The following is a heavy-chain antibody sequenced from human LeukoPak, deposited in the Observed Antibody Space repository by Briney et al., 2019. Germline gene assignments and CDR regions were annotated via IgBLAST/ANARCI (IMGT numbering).Heavy chain of an antibody. V-gene: IGHV4-39*07. CDR3: ARELSLLVSGSYYYYYYMDV. D-gene: IGHD1-26*01. Sequence: PSETLSLTCTVSGDSISSSSYYWGWIRQPPGKGLELIGSIYYSGSTYYNPSLKSRVTISVDTSKNQFSMKVNSVTAADTAVYYCARELSLLVSGSYYYYYYMDVWGKGTTVTVSS. J-gene: IGHJ6*03. CDR2: IYYSGST. CDR1: GDSISSSSYY.